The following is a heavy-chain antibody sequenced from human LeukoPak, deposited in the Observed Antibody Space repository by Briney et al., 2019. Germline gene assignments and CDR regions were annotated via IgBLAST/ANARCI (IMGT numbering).Heavy chain of an antibody. CDR2: ISYDGSNK. J-gene: IGHJ4*02. V-gene: IGHV3-30*04. D-gene: IGHD2-2*01. CDR3: ARSGYQLPIDY. CDR1: GFTFSSYS. Sequence: GGSLRLSCAPSGFTFSSYSMHWVCQAPGKGLEWVAVISYDGSNKYYADSVKGRFTISRDNSKNTLYLQMNSLRAEDTAVYYCARSGYQLPIDYWGQGTLVTVSS.